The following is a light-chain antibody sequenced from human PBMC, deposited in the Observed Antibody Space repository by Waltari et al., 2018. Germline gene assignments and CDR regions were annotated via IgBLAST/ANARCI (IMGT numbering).Light chain of an antibody. CDR2: LGS. CDR1: HSLLHSNGYNY. CDR3: MQALIAPYT. Sequence: DIVMTQSPLSVPVTPGESASISCRSRHSLLHSNGYNYFDWYLQKPGQSPQLLIYLGSHRASGVPDRFSGSGSGTDFTLKISSVEAEDVGVYYCMQALIAPYTFGQGTKLEIK. J-gene: IGKJ2*01. V-gene: IGKV2-28*01.